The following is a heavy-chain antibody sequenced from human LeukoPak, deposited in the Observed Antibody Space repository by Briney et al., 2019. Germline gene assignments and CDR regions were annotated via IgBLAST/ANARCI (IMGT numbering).Heavy chain of an antibody. CDR1: GFIFRNYA. D-gene: IGHD3-9*01. CDR3: AKWGDYDILTGYYVSDF. Sequence: AGSLSFYCAASGFIFRNYAMSWVRQAPGNGLKWVSAITGSGDSTYYADSVKGRFTISRDNSKNTLYVEMNTLRAEDTAVYYCAKWGDYDILTGYYVSDFWGQGTLVTVSS. V-gene: IGHV3-23*01. J-gene: IGHJ4*02. CDR2: ITGSGDST.